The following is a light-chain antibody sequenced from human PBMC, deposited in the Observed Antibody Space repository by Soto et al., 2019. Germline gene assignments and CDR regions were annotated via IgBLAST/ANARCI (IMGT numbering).Light chain of an antibody. Sequence: DIHMTQSPSSLSASVGDRVTITCRASRSIGTLLHWYQHKPGKAPNLLISAASNLQSGVPSRFTGSGSGTDFTLTISSLQPGDFATYFCQQTFTSPPTFGWGTQVEIK. CDR2: AAS. J-gene: IGKJ2*01. V-gene: IGKV1-39*01. CDR3: QQTFTSPPT. CDR1: RSIGTL.